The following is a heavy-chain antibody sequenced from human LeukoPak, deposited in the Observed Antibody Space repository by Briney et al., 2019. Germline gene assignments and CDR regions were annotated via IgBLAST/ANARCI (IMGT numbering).Heavy chain of an antibody. D-gene: IGHD6-19*01. Sequence: APVKVSCKASGYTFTNYGITWVRQAPGQGLEWMGWISPYNGNTKYAQKVQGRVTMTTDTSTSTAYMELRSLRSDDTAVYYCARGGSSGPEGWFDPWAQGTLVTVSS. V-gene: IGHV1-18*01. J-gene: IGHJ5*02. CDR2: ISPYNGNT. CDR3: ARGGSSGPEGWFDP. CDR1: GYTFTNYG.